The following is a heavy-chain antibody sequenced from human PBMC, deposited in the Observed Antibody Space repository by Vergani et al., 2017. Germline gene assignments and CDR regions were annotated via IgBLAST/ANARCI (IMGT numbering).Heavy chain of an antibody. D-gene: IGHD3-9*01. J-gene: IGHJ4*02. Sequence: EVQLVESGGGLVQPGGSLRLSCSASGFTFSSYAMHWVRQAPGKGLEYVSAISSNGGSTYYADSVKGRFTISRDNSKNTLYLQMSRLRAEDTAVYYCVKGRYFDWLPLDYWGQGTLVTVSS. CDR3: VKGRYFDWLPLDY. V-gene: IGHV3-64D*06. CDR1: GFTFSSYA. CDR2: ISSNGGST.